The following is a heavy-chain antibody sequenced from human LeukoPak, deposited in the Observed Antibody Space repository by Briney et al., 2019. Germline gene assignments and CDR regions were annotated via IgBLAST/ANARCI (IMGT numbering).Heavy chain of an antibody. CDR1: GFIFTNYN. CDR2: ISGSSTYI. V-gene: IGHV3-21*01. J-gene: IGHJ3*02. Sequence: PGGSLRLSCAASGFIFTNYNLNWVRQAPGKGLEWISSISGSSTYIYYADSVRGRFTISRDNAKNSVYLQMNSLRGEDTAVYYCARDDVTTNGGVIADSRLFDIWGQGTMVTVSS. D-gene: IGHD2-8*02. CDR3: ARDDVTTNGGVIADSRLFDI.